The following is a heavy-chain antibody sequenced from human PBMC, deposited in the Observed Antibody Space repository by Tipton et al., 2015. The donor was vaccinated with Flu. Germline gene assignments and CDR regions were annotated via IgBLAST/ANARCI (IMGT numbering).Heavy chain of an antibody. D-gene: IGHD4-17*01. CDR1: GGSISSGSYY. Sequence: TLSLTCTVSGGSISSGSYYWSWIRQPAGKGLEWIGRIYTSGSTNYNPSLKSRVTISVDTSKNQFSLTLISVTAADTAIYYCARDRPYGDFSETLDYLGQGMLVTISS. V-gene: IGHV4-61*02. CDR3: ARDRPYGDFSETLDY. J-gene: IGHJ4*02. CDR2: IYTSGST.